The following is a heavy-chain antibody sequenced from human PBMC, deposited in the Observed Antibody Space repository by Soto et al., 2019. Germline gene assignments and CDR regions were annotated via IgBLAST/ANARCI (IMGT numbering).Heavy chain of an antibody. CDR2: IKSKTEGGTT. V-gene: IGHV3-15*01. Sequence: GGSLRLSCAASGFTFSDAWMSWVRQAPGQGLDWVGRIKSKTEGGTTDYAAPVKGRFTISRDDSKNTLYLQMNSLKTEDTAVYYCTTDLHDSSGYYYWLAEYFQHWGQGTLVTVSS. J-gene: IGHJ1*01. CDR3: TTDLHDSSGYYYWLAEYFQH. CDR1: GFTFSDAW. D-gene: IGHD3-22*01.